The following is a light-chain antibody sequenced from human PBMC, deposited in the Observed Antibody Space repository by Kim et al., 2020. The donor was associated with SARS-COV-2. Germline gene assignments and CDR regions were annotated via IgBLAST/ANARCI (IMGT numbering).Light chain of an antibody. V-gene: IGLV3-27*01. CDR2: KDS. CDR3: YSAADNNLV. CDR1: VLAKKY. J-gene: IGLJ2*01. Sequence: VSPGQTARITCSGVVLAKKYARWFQQKPGQAPVLVIYKDSERPSGIPERFSGSSSGTTVTLTISGAQVEDEDDYYCYSAADNNLVFGGGTQLTVL.